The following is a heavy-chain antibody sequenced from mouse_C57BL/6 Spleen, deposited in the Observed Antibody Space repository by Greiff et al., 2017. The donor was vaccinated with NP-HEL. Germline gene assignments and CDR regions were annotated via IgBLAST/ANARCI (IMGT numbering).Heavy chain of an antibody. CDR2: IYPGDGDT. J-gene: IGHJ4*01. V-gene: IGHV1-82*01. CDR1: GYAFSSSW. D-gene: IGHD2-3*01. Sequence: QVQLQQSGPELVKPGASVKISCKASGYAFSSSWMNWVKQRPGQGLEWIGRIYPGDGDTNYNGKFKGKATLTADKSSSTAYMQLSSLTSEDSAVYVYARERNDGYYSYAMDYWGQGTSVTVSA. CDR3: ARERNDGYYSYAMDY.